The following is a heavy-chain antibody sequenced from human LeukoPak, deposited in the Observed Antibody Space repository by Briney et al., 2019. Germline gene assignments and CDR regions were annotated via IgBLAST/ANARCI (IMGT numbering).Heavy chain of an antibody. V-gene: IGHV1-69*05. CDR1: GGTFSSYA. J-gene: IGHJ5*02. CDR2: IIPIFGTA. D-gene: IGHD6-6*01. CDR3: ARSGSSSRWFDP. Sequence: ASVKVSCKASGGTFSSYAISWVRQAPGQGLEWMGGIIPIFGTANYAQKFQGRVTITTDESTGTAYMELSSLRSEDTAVYYCARSGSSSRWFDPWGQGTLVTVSS.